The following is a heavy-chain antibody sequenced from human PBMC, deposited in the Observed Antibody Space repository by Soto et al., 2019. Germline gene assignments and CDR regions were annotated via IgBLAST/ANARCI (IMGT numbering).Heavy chain of an antibody. V-gene: IGHV1-18*01. CDR3: AGGLVVPLPDPPYSYYSRDV. J-gene: IGHJ6*03. Sequence: ASVKVSCKASGYTFTSYGISWVRQAPGQGLEWMGWISAYNGNTNYAQKLQGRVTMTTDTSTSTAYMELRSLRSDDTAVYYCAGGLVVPLPDPPYSYYSRDVGGKGTTVTVPS. CDR2: ISAYNGNT. D-gene: IGHD2-15*01. CDR1: GYTFTSYG.